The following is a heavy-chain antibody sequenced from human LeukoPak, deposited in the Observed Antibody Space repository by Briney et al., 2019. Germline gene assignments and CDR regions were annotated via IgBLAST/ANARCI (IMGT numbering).Heavy chain of an antibody. CDR1: GGSISSGGYS. J-gene: IGHJ3*02. V-gene: IGHV4-30-2*01. Sequence: PSQTLSLTCAVSGGSISSGGYSWSWIRQPPGKGLEWIGYIYHSGSTYYNPSLKSRVTISVDRSKNQFSLKLSSVTAADTAVYYCASLPRIVGATAAQRRRLHDAFDIWGQGTMVTVSS. D-gene: IGHD1-26*01. CDR3: ASLPRIVGATAAQRRRLHDAFDI. CDR2: IYHSGST.